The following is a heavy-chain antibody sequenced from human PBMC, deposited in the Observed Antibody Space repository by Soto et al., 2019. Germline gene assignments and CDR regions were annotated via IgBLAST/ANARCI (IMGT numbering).Heavy chain of an antibody. CDR3: ARGQRFSDWFDP. CDR1: GGTIIGYY. Sequence: PSETLSLTCIVSGGTIIGYYWTWIRQPAGKGLEWIGRIYSSGNTKYNPSLQSRVTMSLDTSNNQFSLRLTSVTAADTAVYYCARGQRFSDWFDPWGQGTLVTVS. CDR2: IYSSGNT. D-gene: IGHD3-3*01. V-gene: IGHV4-4*07. J-gene: IGHJ5*02.